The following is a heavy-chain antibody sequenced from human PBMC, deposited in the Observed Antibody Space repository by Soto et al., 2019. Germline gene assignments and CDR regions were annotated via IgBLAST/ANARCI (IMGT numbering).Heavy chain of an antibody. Sequence: SETLSLTCTVSGGSISSSSYYWGWIRQPPGKGLEWIGSIYYSGSTYYNPSLKSRVTISVDTSKNQLSLKLSSVTAADTAVYYCARLEPDYRGIDYWGQGTLVTVSS. D-gene: IGHD4-4*01. CDR2: IYYSGST. V-gene: IGHV4-39*01. J-gene: IGHJ4*02. CDR3: ARLEPDYRGIDY. CDR1: GGSISSSSYY.